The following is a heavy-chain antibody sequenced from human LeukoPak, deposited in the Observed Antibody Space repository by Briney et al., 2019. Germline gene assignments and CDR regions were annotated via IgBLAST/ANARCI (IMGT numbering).Heavy chain of an antibody. D-gene: IGHD4-17*01. CDR1: GFTFSRFW. CDR3: AFNDYGERGANFDY. CDR2: IKQDGSEK. J-gene: IGHJ4*02. Sequence: PGGSLRLSCAASGFTFSRFWMAWVRQATGKGLEWVANIKQDGSEKYYVDSVKGRFTISRDNAKNSLYLQMNSLRVEDTAVYYCAFNDYGERGANFDYWGQGTLVTASS. V-gene: IGHV3-7*01.